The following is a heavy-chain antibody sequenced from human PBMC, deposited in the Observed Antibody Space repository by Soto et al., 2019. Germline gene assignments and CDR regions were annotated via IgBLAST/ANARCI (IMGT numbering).Heavy chain of an antibody. CDR3: ARRLARGVIGWFDP. Sequence: PSETLSLTCTVSGGSISSGTYYWGWICQPPGKGLEWIGSLYYTGRTYYSPSLKSRVTISVDTSKNHFSLNLTSVTAADTAVYYCARRLARGVIGWFDPWGQGTLVTVSS. D-gene: IGHD3-10*01. V-gene: IGHV4-39*02. CDR1: GGSISSGTYY. CDR2: LYYTGRT. J-gene: IGHJ5*02.